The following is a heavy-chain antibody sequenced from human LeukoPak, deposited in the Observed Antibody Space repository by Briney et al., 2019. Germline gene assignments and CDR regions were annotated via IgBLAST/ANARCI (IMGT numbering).Heavy chain of an antibody. CDR2: ISGSGGST. J-gene: IGHJ4*02. CDR3: AKDIRSTYAVAAPAIDY. D-gene: IGHD6-19*01. V-gene: IGHV3-23*01. CDR1: GFTFSSYA. Sequence: GGSLRLSCAASGFTFSSYAMSWVRQAPGKGLEWVSAISGSGGSTHYADSVKGRFTISRDNSKNTLYLQMNSLRAEDTAVYYCAKDIRSTYAVAAPAIDYWGQGTLVTVSS.